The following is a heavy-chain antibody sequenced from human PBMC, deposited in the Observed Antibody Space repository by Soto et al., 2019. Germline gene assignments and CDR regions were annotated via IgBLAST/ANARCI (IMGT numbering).Heavy chain of an antibody. V-gene: IGHV1-8*01. D-gene: IGHD6-13*01. CDR3: ARVLGYSSSWADV. Sequence: QVQLVQSGAEVKKPGASVKVSCKASGYTFTSYDINWVRQATGQGLEWMGWMNPNSGNTGYAQKVQGRVTMTTDTSTSTAYMELRSLRSDDTAVYYCARVLGYSSSWADVWGQGTTVTVSS. J-gene: IGHJ6*02. CDR2: MNPNSGNT. CDR1: GYTFTSYD.